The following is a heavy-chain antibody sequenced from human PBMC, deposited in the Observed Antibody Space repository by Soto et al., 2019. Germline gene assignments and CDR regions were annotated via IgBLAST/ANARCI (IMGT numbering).Heavy chain of an antibody. Sequence: ETLSLTCTVSGGSISSSSYYWGWIRQPPGKGLEWIGSIYYSGSTYYNPSLKSRVTISVDTSKNQFSLKLSSVTAADTAVYYCARRRYSGYDYGRFDYWGQGTLVTVSS. J-gene: IGHJ4*02. CDR2: IYYSGST. CDR3: ARRRYSGYDYGRFDY. CDR1: GGSISSSSYY. V-gene: IGHV4-39*01. D-gene: IGHD5-12*01.